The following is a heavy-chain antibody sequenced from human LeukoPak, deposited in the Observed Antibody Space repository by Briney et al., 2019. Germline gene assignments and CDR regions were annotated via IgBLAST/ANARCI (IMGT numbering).Heavy chain of an antibody. CDR3: ARDVGTPYDFYH. CDR2: ISSSSRYI. D-gene: IGHD3-3*01. CDR1: GFTFSSYS. Sequence: GGSLRLSCAASGFTFSSYSMNWVRQTPGKGLEWVSSISSSSRYIYYADSVKGRFTISRDNAKNSLHLQMDSLRAEDTAVYYCARDVGTPYDFYHWGRGTLVTVSS. V-gene: IGHV3-21*01. J-gene: IGHJ4*02.